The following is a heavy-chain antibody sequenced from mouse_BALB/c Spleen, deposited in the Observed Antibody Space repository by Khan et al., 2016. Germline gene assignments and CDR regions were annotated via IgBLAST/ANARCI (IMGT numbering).Heavy chain of an antibody. CDR3: ARSLLRLKTDY. V-gene: IGHV1-63*02. CDR1: GYTFTNYW. Sequence: QVQLQQPGAELVRPGTSVKISCKASGYTFTNYWLGWVKQRPGHGLEWIGDIYPGGDYTNYNEKFKGKATLTADTSSSTAYMQLSSLTSEDSAVYFCARSLLRLKTDYWGQGTTLTVSS. J-gene: IGHJ2*01. D-gene: IGHD1-2*01. CDR2: IYPGGDYT.